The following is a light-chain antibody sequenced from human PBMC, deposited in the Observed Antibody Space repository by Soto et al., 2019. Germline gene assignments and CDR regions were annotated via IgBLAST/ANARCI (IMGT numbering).Light chain of an antibody. Sequence: DVQMTQSPSSLSASVGDRVTITCRASQDINSYLAWYQQKPGNAPKSLIYAASSLQTGVPSRFIGSESGTDFTLTINNLQSEDSATYYCQQYNIYPLTFGGGTKVEIK. J-gene: IGKJ4*01. CDR3: QQYNIYPLT. CDR2: AAS. CDR1: QDINSY. V-gene: IGKV1D-16*01.